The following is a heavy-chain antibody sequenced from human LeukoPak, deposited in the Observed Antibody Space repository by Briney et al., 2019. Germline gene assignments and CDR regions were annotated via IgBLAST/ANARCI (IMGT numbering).Heavy chain of an antibody. D-gene: IGHD2-2*01. Sequence: SVKVSCKASGGTFSSYAISWVRQAPGQGLEWMGGIIPIFGTANYAQKFQGRVTITADKSTSTAYMELSSLRSEGTAVYYCASQYPYILDGMDVWGKGTTVTVSS. V-gene: IGHV1-69*06. CDR3: ASQYPYILDGMDV. CDR2: IIPIFGTA. CDR1: GGTFSSYA. J-gene: IGHJ6*04.